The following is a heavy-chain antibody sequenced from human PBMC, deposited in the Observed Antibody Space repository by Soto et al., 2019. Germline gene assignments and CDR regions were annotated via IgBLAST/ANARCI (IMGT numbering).Heavy chain of an antibody. D-gene: IGHD2-21*01. CDR1: GFTVSNSY. CDR3: ARGFQSSFGY. Sequence: GSLRLSCAASGFTVSNSYMSWVRQAPGKGLEWVSVIYSGGSTYYADSVKGRFTISRDSSKNTLYLQMNSLRAEDTAVHYCARGFQSSFGYWGQGTLVTVSS. J-gene: IGHJ4*02. V-gene: IGHV3-53*01. CDR2: IYSGGST.